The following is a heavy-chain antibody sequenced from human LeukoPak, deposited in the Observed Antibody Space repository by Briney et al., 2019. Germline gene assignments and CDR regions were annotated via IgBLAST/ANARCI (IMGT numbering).Heavy chain of an antibody. Sequence: GGSLRLSCAASGFTFDDYAMHWVRQAPGKGLEWVSLISWDGGSTYYADSVKGRFTISRDNSKNSLYLQMNSLRAEDTALYYCAKDXXXXXEWXXXDVWGKGTSXTVSS. CDR1: GFTFDDYA. D-gene: IGHD3-3*01. J-gene: IGHJ6*04. CDR3: AKDXXXXXEWXXXDV. V-gene: IGHV3-43D*03. CDR2: ISWDGGST.